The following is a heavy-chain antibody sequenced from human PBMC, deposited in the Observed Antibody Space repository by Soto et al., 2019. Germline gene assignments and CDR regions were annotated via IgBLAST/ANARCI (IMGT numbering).Heavy chain of an antibody. D-gene: IGHD6-13*01. CDR1: GFTFSILA. J-gene: IGHJ5*02. CDR2: IDYTGGTT. CDR3: AKDGGSIYSSSWWYNWFDP. Sequence: LRLSCAASGFTFSILAMGWVRQAPGKGLEWVSVIDYTGGTTYYTDSVKGRFIISRDNSKKILYLQMNSLRTEDTAVYYCAKDGGSIYSSSWWYNWFDPWGQGTLVTVSS. V-gene: IGHV3-23*01.